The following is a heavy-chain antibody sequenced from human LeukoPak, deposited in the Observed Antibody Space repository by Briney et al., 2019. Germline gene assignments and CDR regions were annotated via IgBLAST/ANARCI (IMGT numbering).Heavy chain of an antibody. J-gene: IGHJ4*02. CDR1: GFTFDDYA. CDR3: AKASGYSSSSGSDY. Sequence: AGGSLRLSCAASGFTFDDYAMHWVRQAPGKGLEWVSGISWNSGRIGYADSVKGRFTISRDNAKNSLYLQMNSPRTEDTALYYCAKASGYSSSSGSDYWGQGTLVTVSS. CDR2: ISWNSGRI. V-gene: IGHV3-9*01. D-gene: IGHD6-6*01.